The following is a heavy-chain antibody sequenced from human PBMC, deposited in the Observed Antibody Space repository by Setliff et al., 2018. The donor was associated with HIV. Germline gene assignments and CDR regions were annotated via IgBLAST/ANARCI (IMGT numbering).Heavy chain of an antibody. Sequence: ASETLSLTCSVSGGSISSSCDYWVWIRQPPGKGLEGIGSIYYRGNVYYNPSRQSRVTISVDTPSNQFSRKLSPVTAADTALYYCARQNSGWGVGLYYFDYWGQGTLVTVSS. CDR3: ARQNSGWGVGLYYFDY. CDR2: IYYRGNV. V-gene: IGHV4-39*01. J-gene: IGHJ4*02. CDR1: GGSISSSCDY. D-gene: IGHD6-19*01.